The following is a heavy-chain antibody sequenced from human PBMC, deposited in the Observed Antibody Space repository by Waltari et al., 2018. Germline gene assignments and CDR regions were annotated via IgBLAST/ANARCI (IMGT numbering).Heavy chain of an antibody. CDR2: ICPYGNT. CDR3: AGVNWNDRTFAI. J-gene: IGHJ3*02. V-gene: IGHV3-13*01. D-gene: IGHD1-1*01. Sequence: EVQLVESGGVLVQPGGSLSVYCAASGLTATTYDMHWVRQGTGKRLEWFSAICPYGNTFYIDSVKGPFTISRENAKGSLYLQMNSLGAVYTAMYYCAGVNWNDRTFAIWGQGTLVTVSS. CDR1: GLTATTYD.